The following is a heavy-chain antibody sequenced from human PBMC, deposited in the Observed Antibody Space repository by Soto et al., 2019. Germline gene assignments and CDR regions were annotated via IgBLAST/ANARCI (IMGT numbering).Heavy chain of an antibody. D-gene: IGHD3-3*01. V-gene: IGHV3-33*01. CDR1: GFTFSSYG. J-gene: IGHJ3*02. CDR3: ARDPRANYDFWSGRYPGAFDI. Sequence: GGSLRLSCAASGFTFSSYGMHWVRQAPGKGLEWVAVIWYDGSNKYYEDSVKGRFTISRDNSKNTLYLQMNSLRAEDTAVYYCARDPRANYDFWSGRYPGAFDIWGQGTMVTVSS. CDR2: IWYDGSNK.